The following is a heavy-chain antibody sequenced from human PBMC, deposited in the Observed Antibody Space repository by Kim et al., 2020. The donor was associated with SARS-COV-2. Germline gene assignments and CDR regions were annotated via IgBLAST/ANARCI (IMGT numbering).Heavy chain of an antibody. J-gene: IGHJ3*02. Sequence: SRVTISVDTSKNQFSLKLSSVTAAYTAVYYCARHRLRYFDWLKHMAAFDIWGQGTMVTVSS. CDR3: ARHRLRYFDWLKHMAAFDI. D-gene: IGHD3-9*01. V-gene: IGHV4-39*01.